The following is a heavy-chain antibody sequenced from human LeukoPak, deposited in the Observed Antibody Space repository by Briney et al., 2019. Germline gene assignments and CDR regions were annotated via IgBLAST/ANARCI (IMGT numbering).Heavy chain of an antibody. V-gene: IGHV3-49*04. CDR3: TRTIDVVATMPDY. CDR1: GFTFGDYA. D-gene: IGHD5-12*01. Sequence: PGGSLRLSCTASGFTFGDYAMSWVRQAPGKGLEWVGFIRSKAYGGTTEYAASVKGRFTISRDDSKSIAYLQMNSLKTEDTAVYYCTRTIDVVATMPDYWGQGTLVTVSS. J-gene: IGHJ4*02. CDR2: IRSKAYGGTT.